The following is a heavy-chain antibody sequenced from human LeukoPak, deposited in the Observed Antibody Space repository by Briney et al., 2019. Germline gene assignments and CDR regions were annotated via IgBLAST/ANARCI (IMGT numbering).Heavy chain of an antibody. V-gene: IGHV1-8*03. D-gene: IGHD2-2*01. J-gene: IGHJ3*02. Sequence: ASVKVSCKASGYTFTSYDINWVRQATGQGLEWMGWMNPNSGNTGYAQKFQGRVTITRNTSISTAYMGLSSLRSEDTAAYYCARVLRGSTSYDAFDIWGQGTMVTVSS. CDR1: GYTFTSYD. CDR3: ARVLRGSTSYDAFDI. CDR2: MNPNSGNT.